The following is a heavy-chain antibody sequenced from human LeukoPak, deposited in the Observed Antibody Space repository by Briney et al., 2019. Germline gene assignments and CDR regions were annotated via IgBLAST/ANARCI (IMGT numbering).Heavy chain of an antibody. V-gene: IGHV4-59*08. J-gene: IGHJ3*02. CDR3: TRQPSGTAAFDI. CDR2: IYHSGNT. D-gene: IGHD1/OR15-1a*01. CDR1: AGSIRSYY. Sequence: SQTQSLTCAVGAGSIRSYYWRWIRQSPGKGLEWIAYIYHSGNTNYNPSFKSRVTISVDTSKNQFSLKLTSVAAADTAIYYCTRQPSGTAAFDIWGQGTMVTVSS.